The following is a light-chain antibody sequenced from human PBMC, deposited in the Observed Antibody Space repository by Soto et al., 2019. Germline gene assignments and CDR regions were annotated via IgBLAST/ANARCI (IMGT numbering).Light chain of an antibody. Sequence: EIVLTQSPGTLPLSPGERATLSCRASQSVSSTYLIWYQQKPGQAPRLLIYGASSRATGIADRFSGSGSGTDFTLTISRLEPEDFALYYCQQYGYSPITFGQGTRLEIK. CDR2: GAS. J-gene: IGKJ5*01. CDR1: QSVSSTY. CDR3: QQYGYSPIT. V-gene: IGKV3-20*01.